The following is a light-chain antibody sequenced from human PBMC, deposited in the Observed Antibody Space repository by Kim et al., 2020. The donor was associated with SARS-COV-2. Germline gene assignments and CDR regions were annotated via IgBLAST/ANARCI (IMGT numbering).Light chain of an antibody. CDR1: QSVSSN. CDR3: QQYNNWPQT. V-gene: IGKV3-15*01. J-gene: IGKJ1*01. Sequence: VPPGERATLTGRASQSVSSNLAWYQQKPGQAPRLRIYGASTRATGVPARFSGSGSGTEFTLTILSLQSEDFAIYYCQQYNNWPQTFGQGTKVDIK. CDR2: GAS.